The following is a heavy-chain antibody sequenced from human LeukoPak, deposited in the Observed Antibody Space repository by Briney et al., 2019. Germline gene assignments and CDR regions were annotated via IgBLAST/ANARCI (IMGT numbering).Heavy chain of an antibody. V-gene: IGHV3-23*01. CDR3: AKGTYYHTSGTSSTETFGEN. D-gene: IGHD3-10*01. J-gene: IGHJ4*02. CDR2: ISGGGSRT. CDR1: GFTFSSYA. Sequence: GGSLRLSCAASGFTFSSYAMSWVRQAPGKGLEWVSVISGGGSRTYCAASVKGRFTISRDNSENTLYLQMNSLRADDTAVYYCAKGTYYHTSGTSSTETFGENWGQGTLVTVSS.